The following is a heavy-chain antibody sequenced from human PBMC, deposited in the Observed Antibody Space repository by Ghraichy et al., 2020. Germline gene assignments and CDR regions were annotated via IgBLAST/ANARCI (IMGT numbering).Heavy chain of an antibody. V-gene: IGHV3-21*01. Sequence: ETLSLTCAASGFTLSSYTMNWVRQAPGEGLEWVSSIHSTSIYKYYADSVKGRFTISRDNAKNSLYLEMNSLRAEDTAVYYCARDGTLPGSRSYSAYYGLDVWGQGATVTVSS. CDR1: GFTLSSYT. J-gene: IGHJ6*02. CDR3: ARDGTLPGSRSYSAYYGLDV. D-gene: IGHD3-10*01. CDR2: IHSTSIYK.